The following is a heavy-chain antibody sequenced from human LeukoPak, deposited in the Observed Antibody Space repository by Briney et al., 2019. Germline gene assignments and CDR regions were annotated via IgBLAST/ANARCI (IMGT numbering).Heavy chain of an antibody. CDR3: ARDPAQGFGELFSPPDY. J-gene: IGHJ4*02. D-gene: IGHD3-10*01. CDR1: GFTFSSYG. CDR2: IWYDGSNK. V-gene: IGHV3-33*01. Sequence: PGGSLRLSCAASGFTFSSYGMHWVPQAPGKGLEWVAVIWYDGSNKYYADSVKGRFTISRDNSKNTLYLQMNSLRAEDTAVYYCARDPAQGFGELFSPPDYWGQGTLVTVSS.